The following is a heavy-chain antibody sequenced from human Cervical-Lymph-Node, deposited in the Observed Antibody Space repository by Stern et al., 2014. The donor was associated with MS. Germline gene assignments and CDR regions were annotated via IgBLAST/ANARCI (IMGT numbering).Heavy chain of an antibody. D-gene: IGHD3-16*02. CDR1: GYSFTTYW. J-gene: IGHJ6*02. CDR2: IYPGNSDT. V-gene: IGHV5-51*01. Sequence: EVHLVESGAEMKKPGESLKISCKGYGYSFTTYWIGWVRQMPGKGLEWMGMIYPGNSDTRYSPSFQGQVTISADKSISTAYLQWNSLKASDTAMYYCARHSVSSVGGMDVWGQGTTVTVSS. CDR3: ARHSVSSVGGMDV.